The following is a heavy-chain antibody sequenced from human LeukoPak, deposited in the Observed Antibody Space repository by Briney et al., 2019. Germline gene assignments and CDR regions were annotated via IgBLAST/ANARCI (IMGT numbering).Heavy chain of an antibody. CDR3: ARTRLYWWYNWFDP. V-gene: IGHV1-18*01. J-gene: IGHJ5*02. Sequence: ASVKVSCKASVYTFTSYGISWMRQAPGQGLEWMGWISAYNCNTNNAHKLQGRVTMTTDASTSTAYRELRSLRSDDTAVYYCARTRLYWWYNWFDPWGQGTLVTVSS. CDR2: ISAYNCNT. CDR1: VYTFTSYG. D-gene: IGHD2-8*02.